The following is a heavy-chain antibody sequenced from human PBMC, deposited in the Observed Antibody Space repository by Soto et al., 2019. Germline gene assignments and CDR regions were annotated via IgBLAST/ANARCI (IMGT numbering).Heavy chain of an antibody. CDR2: IYWDDDK. D-gene: IGHD3-10*01. Sequence: QITLKESGPTLAKPTQTLTLTCTFSGFSLSTSGVGVCWIRQPPGKALEWLAVIYWDDDKRSSSSLKSRLTITKHTSKNQVVLTMTNMDPVDTATYYCAHHPYYGLAPYSFDYWGQGILVTVSS. V-gene: IGHV2-5*02. CDR1: GFSLSTSGVG. J-gene: IGHJ4*02. CDR3: AHHPYYGLAPYSFDY.